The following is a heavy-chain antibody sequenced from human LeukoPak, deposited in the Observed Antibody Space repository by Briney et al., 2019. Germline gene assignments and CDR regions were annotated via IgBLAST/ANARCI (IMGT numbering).Heavy chain of an antibody. CDR3: AKRGGTESFYYFYYMDV. CDR1: GFTFSSYD. V-gene: IGHV3-23*01. Sequence: GGSLRLSCAASGFTFSSYDMTWVRQTPGKGLEWVALISRSGGTTYYADSVKGRFTISRDNSKNTLYLQMNSLRAEDTAEYHCAKRGGTESFYYFYYMDVWGKGTTVTVSS. D-gene: IGHD2-15*01. CDR2: ISRSGGTT. J-gene: IGHJ6*03.